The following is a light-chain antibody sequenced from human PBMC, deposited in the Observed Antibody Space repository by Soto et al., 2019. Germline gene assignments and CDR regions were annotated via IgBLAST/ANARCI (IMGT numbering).Light chain of an antibody. V-gene: IGKV1-5*03. J-gene: IGKJ2*01. Sequence: DIQMAQSPSTLSASVGDRVTITCRASQSISSWLAWYQQKPGKAPKLLIYKASTLQNGVPSRFSGSASGTEFTLTISSLQPDDFATYYCQQSYSTPPYTFGQGTKLEIK. CDR1: QSISSW. CDR3: QQSYSTPPYT. CDR2: KAS.